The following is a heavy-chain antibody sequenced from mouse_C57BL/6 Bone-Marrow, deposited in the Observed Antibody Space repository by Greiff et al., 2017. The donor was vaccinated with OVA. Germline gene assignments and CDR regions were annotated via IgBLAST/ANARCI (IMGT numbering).Heavy chain of an antibody. V-gene: IGHV1-64*01. D-gene: IGHD1-1*01. Sequence: QVQLQQPGAELVKPGASVKLSCKASGYTFTSYWMSWVKQRPGQGLEWIGMIHPNSGSTNYNEKFKSKATLTVDKSSSTAYMQLSSLTSEDSAVYYCARYAPLYDGSGWFAYWGQGTLVTVSA. CDR2: IHPNSGST. CDR3: ARYAPLYDGSGWFAY. CDR1: GYTFTSYW. J-gene: IGHJ3*01.